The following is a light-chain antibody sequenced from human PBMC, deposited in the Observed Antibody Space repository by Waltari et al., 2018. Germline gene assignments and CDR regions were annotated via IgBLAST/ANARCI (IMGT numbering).Light chain of an antibody. J-gene: IGKJ1*01. Sequence: DIVMTQSPDSLAVSLGERATINCKSSQSVLYSSNNKNYLAWYQHKSGRPPKLRIYWASTRESGVPDRFSGSGSVTDFSLTINNLQPEDVAVYYCHQYYANPQTFGQGTRVEIK. CDR3: HQYYANPQT. V-gene: IGKV4-1*01. CDR1: QSVLYSSNNKNY. CDR2: WAS.